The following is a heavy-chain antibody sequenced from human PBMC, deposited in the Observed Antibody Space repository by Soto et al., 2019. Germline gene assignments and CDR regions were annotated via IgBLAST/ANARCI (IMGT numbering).Heavy chain of an antibody. CDR1: GFTFSSYG. D-gene: IGHD2-15*01. Sequence: QVQLVESGGGVVQPGRSLRLSWPASGFTFSSYGRHGVRKAPGKGLEWVAVISYDGSNKYYADSVKGRFTISRDNSKNTLYLXXXXXXAXXXXXXXXXXXXXXXXXYYYYYGMDVWGQGTTVTVSS. V-gene: IGHV3-30*03. CDR2: ISYDGSNK. J-gene: IGHJ6*02. CDR3: XXXXXXXXXYYYYYGMDV.